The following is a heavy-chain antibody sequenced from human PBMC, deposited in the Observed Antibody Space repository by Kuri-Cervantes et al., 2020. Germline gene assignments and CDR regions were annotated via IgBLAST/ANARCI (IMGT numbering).Heavy chain of an antibody. CDR3: ARDSGSYSTYGMDV. CDR1: GASISSSSYY. D-gene: IGHD1-26*01. CDR2: IYYSGST. Sequence: SETLSLTCTVSGASISSSSYYWGWIRQPPGKGLEWIGYIYYSGSTNYNPSLKSRVTISVDTSKNQFSLKLSSVTAADTAVYYCARDSGSYSTYGMDVWGQGTTVTVSS. V-gene: IGHV4-61*01. J-gene: IGHJ6*02.